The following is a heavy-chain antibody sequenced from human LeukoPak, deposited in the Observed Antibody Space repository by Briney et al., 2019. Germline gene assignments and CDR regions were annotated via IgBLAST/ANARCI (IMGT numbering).Heavy chain of an antibody. D-gene: IGHD5-18*01. J-gene: IGHJ2*01. CDR2: ISGSGGST. Sequence: GGSLLLSCAASGFTFSSYAMCWVREAPGKRLEGLSAISGSGGSTYYADSVKGRSTISNDYSKTTLYQQMNSLRAEDTVLYYCAKPDDTAMVDWDFDLWGRGTLVTVSS. CDR1: GFTFSSYA. V-gene: IGHV3-23*01. CDR3: AKPDDTAMVDWDFDL.